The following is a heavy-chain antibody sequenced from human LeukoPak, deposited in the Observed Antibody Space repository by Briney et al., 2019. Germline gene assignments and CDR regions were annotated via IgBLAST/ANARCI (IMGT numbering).Heavy chain of an antibody. V-gene: IGHV1-2*02. CDR1: GYTFTSYG. J-gene: IGHJ6*03. D-gene: IGHD2-2*01. Sequence: ASVKVSCKASGYTFTSYGISWVRQAPGQGLEWMGWINPNSGGTNYAQKFQGRVTMTRDTSISTAYMELSRLRSDDTAVYYCARGPLILGYCSSTSCYGQTYYYYMDVWGKGTTVTVSS. CDR2: INPNSGGT. CDR3: ARGPLILGYCSSTSCYGQTYYYYMDV.